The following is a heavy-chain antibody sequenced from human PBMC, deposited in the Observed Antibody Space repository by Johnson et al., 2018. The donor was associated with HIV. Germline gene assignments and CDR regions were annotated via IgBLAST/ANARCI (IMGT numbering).Heavy chain of an antibody. CDR3: ARGLGSRSAFDI. D-gene: IGHD2-2*01. CDR1: GFTVSNNF. CDR2: IYSGGST. V-gene: IGHV3-66*01. Sequence: MQLVESGGGLMQPGGSLRLSCVASGFTVSNNFMSWVRQAPGKGLEWVSVIYSGGSTYYADSVKGRFTISRDNSKNTLYLQMNSVRAEDTAVYYCARGLGSRSAFDIWGQGTMVTVSS. J-gene: IGHJ3*02.